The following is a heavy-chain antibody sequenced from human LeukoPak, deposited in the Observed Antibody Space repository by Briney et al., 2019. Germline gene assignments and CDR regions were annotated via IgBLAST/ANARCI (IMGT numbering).Heavy chain of an antibody. Sequence: SETLSLTCAVYGGSFSGYYWSWIRQPPGKGLEWIGEINHSGSTNYNPSLKSRVTISVDTSKNQFSLKLSSVTAADTAVYYCARGSMYYYGSGSYSTVPFDPWGQGTLVTVSS. CDR1: GGSFSGYY. CDR2: INHSGST. V-gene: IGHV4-34*01. CDR3: ARGSMYYYGSGSYSTVPFDP. J-gene: IGHJ5*02. D-gene: IGHD3-10*01.